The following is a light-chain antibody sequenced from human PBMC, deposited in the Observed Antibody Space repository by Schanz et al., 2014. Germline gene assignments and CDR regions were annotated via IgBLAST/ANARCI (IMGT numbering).Light chain of an antibody. J-gene: IGLJ1*01. Sequence: SALTQPASVSGSPGQSITISCTGTSSDVGRYNLVSWYQQHPGKAPKLMIYEGSQRPSGFSNRFSGSKSGNTASLTISGLQAEDEADYYCCSYAGSSTPYVFGTGTKLTVL. CDR3: CSYAGSSTPYV. CDR1: SSDVGRYNL. CDR2: EGS. V-gene: IGLV2-23*01.